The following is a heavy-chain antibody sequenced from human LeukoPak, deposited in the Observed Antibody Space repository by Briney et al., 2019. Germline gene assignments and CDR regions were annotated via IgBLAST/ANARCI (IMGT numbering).Heavy chain of an antibody. V-gene: IGHV1-69*13. CDR2: IIPIFGTA. J-gene: IGHJ3*02. D-gene: IGHD6-19*01. Sequence: SVKVPCKASGGTFSSYAISWVRQAPGQGLEWMGGIIPIFGTANYAQKFQGRVTITADESTSTAYMELSSLRSEDTAVYYCASAVSGIAVAGTGLEAFDIWGQGTMVTVSS. CDR1: GGTFSSYA. CDR3: ASAVSGIAVAGTGLEAFDI.